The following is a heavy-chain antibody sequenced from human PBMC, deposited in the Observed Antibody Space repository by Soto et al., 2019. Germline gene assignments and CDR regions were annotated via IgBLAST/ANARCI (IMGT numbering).Heavy chain of an antibody. Sequence: LSLTCTVSGGSISSGDYYWSWIRQPPGKGLEWIGYIYYSGSTYYNPSLKSRVTISVDTSKNQFSLKLSSVTAADTAVYYCAGNIAARLRWWGFGGSDYYYGMDVWGQGTTVTVSS. CDR3: AGNIAARLRWWGFGGSDYYYGMDV. CDR2: IYYSGST. CDR1: GGSISSGDYY. D-gene: IGHD6-6*01. J-gene: IGHJ6*02. V-gene: IGHV4-30-4*01.